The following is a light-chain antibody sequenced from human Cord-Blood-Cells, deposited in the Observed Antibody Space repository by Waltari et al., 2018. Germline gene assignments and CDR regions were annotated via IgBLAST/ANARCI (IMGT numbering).Light chain of an antibody. CDR1: NIGSKS. Sequence: SYVLTQPPSVSVAPGKTARITCGGKNIGSKSVHWYQQKPGQAPVLVVYDDSDRPSGIPGRFSGSNSGNMATLTISRVEAGDEADYYCQVWDSSSDHVVFGGGTKLTVL. CDR3: QVWDSSSDHVV. CDR2: DDS. J-gene: IGLJ2*01. V-gene: IGLV3-21*03.